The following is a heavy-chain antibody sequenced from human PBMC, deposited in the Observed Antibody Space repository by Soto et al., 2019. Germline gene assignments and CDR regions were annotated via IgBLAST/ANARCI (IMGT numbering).Heavy chain of an antibody. D-gene: IGHD3-9*01. CDR1: GFTVSSNY. CDR2: IYSGGST. CDR3: ARGLTVDDGFDI. J-gene: IGHJ3*02. Sequence: GSLRQSCAASGFTVSSNYTSWVRQAPGKGLEWVSVIYSGGSTYYADSVKGRFTISRDNSKNTLYLQMNSLRAEDTAVYYCARGLTVDDGFDIWGQGTMVTGSS. V-gene: IGHV3-66*01.